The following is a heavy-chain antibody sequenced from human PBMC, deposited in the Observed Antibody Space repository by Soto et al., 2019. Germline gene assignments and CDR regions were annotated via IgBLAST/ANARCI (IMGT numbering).Heavy chain of an antibody. CDR2: TNGNLGTG. V-gene: IGHV1-69*06. J-gene: IGHJ4*02. Sequence: QVQLVQSGAEVKRPGSSVKVSCKASGGTFSSYPISWVRQAPGQGLEWMGGTNGNLGTGNYAQKFRGRLTITTDISTTTAYMEVSRLTSEDTAVYYCARRDSHGFFRYFDNWGQGTLVTVSS. D-gene: IGHD3-10*01. CDR3: ARRDSHGFFRYFDN. CDR1: GGTFSSYP.